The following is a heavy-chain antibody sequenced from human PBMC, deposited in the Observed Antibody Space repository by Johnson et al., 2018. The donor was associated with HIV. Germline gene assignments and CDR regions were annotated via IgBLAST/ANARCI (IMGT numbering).Heavy chain of an antibody. CDR1: GFTVSSNY. V-gene: IGHV3-30*03. J-gene: IGHJ3*02. CDR3: ARGLKGAFDI. Sequence: QVQLVESGGDLVQPGGSLRLSCAASGFTVSSNYMNWVRQAPGKGLEWVTLLSYHGSDTYYADSVQGRFTTSRDNSRNMVYLEMNSLRTADTAVYYCARGLKGAFDIWGQGTRVTVS. CDR2: LSYHGSDT.